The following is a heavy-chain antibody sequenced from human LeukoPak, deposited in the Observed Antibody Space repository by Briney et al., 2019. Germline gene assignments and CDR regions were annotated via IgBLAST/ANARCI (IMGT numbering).Heavy chain of an antibody. CDR3: ARATVGYDFWNPQHFFDH. V-gene: IGHV3-7*01. D-gene: IGHD3-3*01. CDR1: GFGFGDYW. Sequence: PGGSLRLSCAASGFGFGDYWMSWVRQAPGKGLEWVANIKQDGSEKYYVDSVKGRFTSSRDNAKNSLDLQMNSLRAEDTAMYFCARATVGYDFWNPQHFFDHWGRGTLVTVSS. CDR2: IKQDGSEK. J-gene: IGHJ4*02.